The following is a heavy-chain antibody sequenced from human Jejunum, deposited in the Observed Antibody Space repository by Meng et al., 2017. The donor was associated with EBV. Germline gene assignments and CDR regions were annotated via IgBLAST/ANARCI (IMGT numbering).Heavy chain of an antibody. CDR2: ISYDGSDE. Sequence: QVQRVGSAGGVAQAVRSLRLSCAASGFTFSNYAMHWVRQAPGKGLEWVALISYDGSDEYYADSVKGRFTISRDSSESTLYLQMNNLRAEDTAIYYCARERRGYYAEHWGQGTLVTVSS. CDR1: GFTFSNYA. D-gene: IGHD6-25*01. V-gene: IGHV3-30*03. J-gene: IGHJ1*01. CDR3: ARERRGYYAEH.